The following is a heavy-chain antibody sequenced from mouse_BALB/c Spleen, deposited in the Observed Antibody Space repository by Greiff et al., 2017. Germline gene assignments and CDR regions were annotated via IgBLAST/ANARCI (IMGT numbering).Heavy chain of an antibody. CDR1: GFTFSNYW. CDR2: IRLKSNNSAT. D-gene: IGHD1-1*01. J-gene: IGHJ3*01. Sequence: EVKVVESGGGLVQPGGSMKLSCVASGFTFSNYWMNWVRQSPEKGLEWVAEIRLKSNNSATHYAESVKGRFTISRDDSKSSVYLQMNNLRAEDTGIYYCTRDYYGSRGGYWGQGTLVTVSA. CDR3: TRDYYGSRGGY. V-gene: IGHV6-6*02.